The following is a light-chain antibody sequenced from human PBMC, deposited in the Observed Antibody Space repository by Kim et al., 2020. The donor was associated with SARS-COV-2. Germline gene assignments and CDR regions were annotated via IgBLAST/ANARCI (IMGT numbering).Light chain of an antibody. CDR1: SSDVRRYDH. J-gene: IGLJ3*02. Sequence: GQSITISCTGTSSDVRRYDHVSWYQQHPGDAPKHIIYDVTQRPSGVSIRFSGSKSRNTASLTISGLQAEDEADYYCTSYTGDHTWVFGGGTQLTVL. CDR2: DVT. V-gene: IGLV2-14*03. CDR3: TSYTGDHTWV.